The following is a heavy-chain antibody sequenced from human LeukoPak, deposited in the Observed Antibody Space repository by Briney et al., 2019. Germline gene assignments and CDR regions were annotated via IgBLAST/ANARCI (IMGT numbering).Heavy chain of an antibody. V-gene: IGHV4-59*01. CDR2: IYYSGST. Sequence: SETLSLTCTVSGGSISDYYWSWIRQPAGKGLEWIGYIYYSGSTNYNPSLKSRVTISVDTSKNQFSLKLSSVTAADTAVYYCARDRGFYYGMDVWGQGTTVTVSS. D-gene: IGHD3-10*01. CDR3: ARDRGFYYGMDV. CDR1: GGSISDYY. J-gene: IGHJ6*02.